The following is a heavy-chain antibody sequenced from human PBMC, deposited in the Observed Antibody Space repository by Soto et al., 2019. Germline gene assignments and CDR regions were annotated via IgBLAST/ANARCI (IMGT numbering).Heavy chain of an antibody. J-gene: IGHJ5*02. V-gene: IGHV1-69*01. CDR1: GGTFSRHA. CDR3: ARAAIHGSSWYFWFHP. D-gene: IGHD6-13*01. Sequence: QVQLVQSGSEVKMPGSSVKVSCKTSGGTFSRHAINWVRQAPGQGLEWMGGIIPLFGTTNYAQKFKGRVTISADESTCTAYMELSSLTSEDAAVYYCARAAIHGSSWYFWFHPWGQGTLVTVSS. CDR2: IIPLFGTT.